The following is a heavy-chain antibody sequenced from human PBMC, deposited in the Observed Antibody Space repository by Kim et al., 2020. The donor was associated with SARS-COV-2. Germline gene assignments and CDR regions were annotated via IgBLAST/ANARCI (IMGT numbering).Heavy chain of an antibody. CDR2: INHSGST. CDR1: GGSFSGYY. Sequence: SETLSLTCAVYGGSFSGYYWSWIRQPPGKGLEWIGEINHSGSTNYNPSLKSRVTISVDTSKNQFSLKLSSVTAADTAVYYCARRYYYYYMDVWGKGTTVTVSS. CDR3: ARRYYYYYMDV. V-gene: IGHV4-34*01. J-gene: IGHJ6*03.